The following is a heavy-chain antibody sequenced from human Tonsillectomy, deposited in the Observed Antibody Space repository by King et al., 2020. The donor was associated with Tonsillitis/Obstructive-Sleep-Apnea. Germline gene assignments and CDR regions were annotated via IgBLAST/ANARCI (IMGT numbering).Heavy chain of an antibody. CDR1: GGTSSSHA. J-gene: IGHJ5*01. V-gene: IGHV1-69*12. Sequence: VQLVQSGPEVRKPGSSVKLSCKASGGTSSSHALSWVRLAPGKGLQWMCGITPMFGTSRYAQNFTDRLEITADESTTTAYMEFSSLRSDDTAVYYCASPGFYYGSGSSSWFDSWGQGTLVTVSS. CDR3: ASPGFYYGSGSSSWFDS. CDR2: ITPMFGTS. D-gene: IGHD3-10*01.